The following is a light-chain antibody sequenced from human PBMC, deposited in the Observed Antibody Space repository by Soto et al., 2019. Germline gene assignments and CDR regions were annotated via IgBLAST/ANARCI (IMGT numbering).Light chain of an antibody. V-gene: IGLV2-14*01. Sequence: QSVLTQPASVSGSPGQSITISCTGTSSDVGDYKYVSWYQQHPDKAPKLMIYVVSNRPSGVSNRFSGSKSGNTASLTISGLQAEDEADYYCASYTSSDTPYVFGTGTKVTVL. CDR2: VVS. J-gene: IGLJ1*01. CDR1: SSDVGDYKY. CDR3: ASYTSSDTPYV.